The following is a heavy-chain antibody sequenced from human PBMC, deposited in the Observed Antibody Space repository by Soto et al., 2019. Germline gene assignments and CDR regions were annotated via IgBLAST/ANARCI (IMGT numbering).Heavy chain of an antibody. V-gene: IGHV1-69*06. CDR3: AREVRGGSGSYRYYYGMDV. CDR1: GGTFSSYA. Sequence: QVQLVQSGAEVKKPGSSVKVSCKASGGTFSSYAISWVRQAPGQGLEWMGGIIPIFGTANYAQKFQGRVTITADKSARTAYMELSSLRSEDTAVYYCAREVRGGSGSYRYYYGMDVWGQGTTVTVSS. D-gene: IGHD3-10*01. J-gene: IGHJ6*02. CDR2: IIPIFGTA.